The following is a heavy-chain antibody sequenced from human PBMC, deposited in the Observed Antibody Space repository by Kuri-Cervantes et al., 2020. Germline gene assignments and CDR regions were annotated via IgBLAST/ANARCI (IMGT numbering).Heavy chain of an antibody. CDR2: ISGSGGST. J-gene: IGHJ4*02. V-gene: IGHV3-23*01. D-gene: IGHD3-10*01. CDR3: ARSAPQDYYGSGSYYLFDY. CDR1: GFTFSSYA. Sequence: GESLKISCAASGFTFSSYAMGWVRQAPGKGLEWVSAISGSGGSTYYADSVKGRFTISRDNAKNSLYLQMNSLRAEDTALYYCARSAPQDYYGSGSYYLFDYWGQGTLVTVSS.